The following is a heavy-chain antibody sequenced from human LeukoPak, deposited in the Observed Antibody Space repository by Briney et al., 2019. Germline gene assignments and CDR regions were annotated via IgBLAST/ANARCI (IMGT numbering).Heavy chain of an antibody. Sequence: GGSLRLSCAASGFTFSSYAMTWVRQAPGKGLEWVSSLTGSGGTTHYADSVKGRFTISRDNSKNTLYLQMNTLRADDTALYYCAKGGLASPGAIDYWGQGTLVTVSS. J-gene: IGHJ4*02. V-gene: IGHV3-23*01. D-gene: IGHD3-3*02. CDR3: AKGGLASPGAIDY. CDR2: LTGSGGTT. CDR1: GFTFSSYA.